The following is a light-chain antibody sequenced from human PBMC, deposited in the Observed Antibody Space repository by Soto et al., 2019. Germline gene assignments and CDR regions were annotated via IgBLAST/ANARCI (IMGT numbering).Light chain of an antibody. V-gene: IGKV3-20*01. CDR1: QSVSSNY. CDR2: DVS. J-gene: IGKJ1*01. CDR3: QQYGRSPT. Sequence: EIVLTQCPGTLSLSPGERATLSCRSSQSVSSNYLAWYQQKPDQAPRLVIYDVSGRATGIPDRFSGSGSGTDFTLTISRLEPEDFAVYYCQQYGRSPTFGQGTKVEIK.